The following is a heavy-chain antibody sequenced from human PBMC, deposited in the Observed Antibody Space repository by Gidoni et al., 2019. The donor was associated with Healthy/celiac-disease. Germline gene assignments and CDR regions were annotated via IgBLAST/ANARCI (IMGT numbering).Heavy chain of an antibody. J-gene: IGHJ6*02. CDR1: GFTFSSYA. CDR2: ISNDGSNK. CDR3: ARSSLEWLLGYGMDV. V-gene: IGHV3-30-3*01. D-gene: IGHD3-3*01. Sequence: QVQLVESGGGVVQPGRALRLSCAASGFTFSSYAMHWVRQAPGKGVVWVAVISNDGSNKYYADSVKGRFTISRDNSKNTLYLQMNSLRAEDTAVYYCARSSLEWLLGYGMDVWGQGTTVTVSS.